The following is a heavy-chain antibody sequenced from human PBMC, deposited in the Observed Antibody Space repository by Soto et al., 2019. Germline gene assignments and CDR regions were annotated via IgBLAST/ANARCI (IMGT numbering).Heavy chain of an antibody. D-gene: IGHD2-15*01. V-gene: IGHV3-23*01. CDR1: GFTFSSYA. Sequence: AGGSLRLSFAASGFTFSSYAMSWVRPAPGKGLEWVSAISGSGGSTYYADSVKGRFTISRDNSKNTLYLQMNSLRAEDTAVYYCAKLHQPGYCSGGSCHAYWYFDLWGRGTLVTVSS. CDR2: ISGSGGST. J-gene: IGHJ2*01. CDR3: AKLHQPGYCSGGSCHAYWYFDL.